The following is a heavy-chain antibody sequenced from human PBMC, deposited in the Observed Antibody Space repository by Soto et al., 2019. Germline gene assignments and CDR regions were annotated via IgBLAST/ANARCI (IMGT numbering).Heavy chain of an antibody. Sequence: EGQLVDSGGGLVKPGGALRLSCAASGFIFTSYSMNWVRQAPGKGLEWVSSISSSSSYIYYADSVKGRFTISRDNAKNSLYLQMSSLRAEDTAVYYCARDSGSSSDYYGMDVWGQGTTVTVSS. V-gene: IGHV3-21*01. CDR2: ISSSSSYI. CDR1: GFIFTSYS. D-gene: IGHD6-13*01. CDR3: ARDSGSSSDYYGMDV. J-gene: IGHJ6*02.